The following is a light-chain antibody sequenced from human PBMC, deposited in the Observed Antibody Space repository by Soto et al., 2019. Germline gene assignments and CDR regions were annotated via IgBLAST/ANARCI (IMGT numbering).Light chain of an antibody. V-gene: IGKV3-11*01. Sequence: EIFFEQAPPTRSFFPWGKSTLSCRASQSVSSYLAWYQQKPGQAPRLLIYDASNRATGIPARFSGSGSGTDFTLTISSLEPEDFAVYYCQQRSGTFGQGTRLAIK. CDR2: DAS. CDR3: QQRSGT. J-gene: IGKJ5*01. CDR1: QSVSSY.